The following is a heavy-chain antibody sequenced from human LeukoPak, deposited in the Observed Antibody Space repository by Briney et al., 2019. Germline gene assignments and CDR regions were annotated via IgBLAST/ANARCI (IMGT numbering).Heavy chain of an antibody. CDR2: ISAYNGNT. D-gene: IGHD2-8*01. J-gene: IGHJ3*02. CDR1: GYTFTSYG. V-gene: IGHV1-18*01. Sequence: GAPVKVSCKASGYTFTSYGISWVRQAPGQGLEWMGWISAYNGNTNYAQKLQGRVTMTTDTSTSTAYMELRSLRSDDTAVYYCARDGYCTNGVCSSDAFDIWGQGTMVTVSS. CDR3: ARDGYCTNGVCSSDAFDI.